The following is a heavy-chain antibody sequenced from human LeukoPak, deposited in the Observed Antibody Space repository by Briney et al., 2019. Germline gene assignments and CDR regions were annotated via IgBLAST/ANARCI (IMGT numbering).Heavy chain of an antibody. CDR3: ARVGRVAGHYYYYYMDV. Sequence: SETLSLTCTVSGGSISSYYWSWIRQPPGKGLEWIGYIYYSGSTNYNPSLKTRVTISVDTSKNQFSLKLSSVTAADTAVYYCARVGRVAGHYYYYYMDVWGKGTTVTISS. D-gene: IGHD3-10*01. CDR2: IYYSGST. J-gene: IGHJ6*03. V-gene: IGHV4-59*01. CDR1: GGSISSYY.